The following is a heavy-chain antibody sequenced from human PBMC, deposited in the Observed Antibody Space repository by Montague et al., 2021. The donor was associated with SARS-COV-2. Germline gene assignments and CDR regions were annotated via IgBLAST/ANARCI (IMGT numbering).Heavy chain of an antibody. CDR3: AKGGERITMIVVVITLADFDY. V-gene: IGHV3-23*01. Sequence: SLRLSFAASGFTFSGYAMSWVRQAPGKGLEWVSAISGSGGSTYYADSVKGRFTISRDNSKNTLYLQMNSLRAEDTAVYYCAKGGERITMIVVVITLADFDYWGQGTLVTVSS. CDR1: GFTFSGYA. D-gene: IGHD3-22*01. J-gene: IGHJ4*02. CDR2: ISGSGGST.